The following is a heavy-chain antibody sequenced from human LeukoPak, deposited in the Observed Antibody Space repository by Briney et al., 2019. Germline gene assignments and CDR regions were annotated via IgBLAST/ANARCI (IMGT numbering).Heavy chain of an antibody. V-gene: IGHV4-59*12. CDR2: IYYSGST. D-gene: IGHD1-7*01. CDR3: ARDQRTQSSFDY. J-gene: IGHJ4*02. Sequence: SETLSLTCTVSGGSISTYYWSWIRQPPGKGLEWIGYIYYSGSTNYNPSLKSRVTISVDTSKNQFSLKLSSVTAADTAVYYCARDQRTQSSFDYWGQGTLVTVSS. CDR1: GGSISTYY.